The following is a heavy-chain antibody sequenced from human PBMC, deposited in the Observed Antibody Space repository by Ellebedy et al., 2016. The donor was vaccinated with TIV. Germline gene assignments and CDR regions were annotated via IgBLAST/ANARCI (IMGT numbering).Heavy chain of an antibody. CDR1: GYTFTGYY. Sequence: ASVKVSXXASGYTFTGYYMHWVRQAPGQGLEWMGWINPNSGGTNYAQKFQGWVTMTRDTSISTAYMELSRLRSDDTAVYYCARCSGGSCYSGFDPWGQGTLVTVSS. CDR2: INPNSGGT. D-gene: IGHD2-15*01. V-gene: IGHV1-2*04. CDR3: ARCSGGSCYSGFDP. J-gene: IGHJ5*02.